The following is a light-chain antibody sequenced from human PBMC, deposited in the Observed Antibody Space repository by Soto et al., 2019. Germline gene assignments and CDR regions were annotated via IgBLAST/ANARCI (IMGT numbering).Light chain of an antibody. CDR3: QQYDKLLT. CDR1: QDISNY. J-gene: IGKJ4*01. V-gene: IGKV1-33*01. Sequence: DIQMTQSPSSLSASVGDRVTITCQASQDISNYLNWYQQKPGKAPKLLIYDASNLETGVPSRFSGSGSGTDFTFTIRSLQPEDIVTYYCQQYDKLLTFGGGTKVEIK. CDR2: DAS.